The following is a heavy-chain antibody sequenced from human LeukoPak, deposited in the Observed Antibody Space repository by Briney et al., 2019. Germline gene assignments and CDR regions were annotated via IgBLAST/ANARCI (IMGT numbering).Heavy chain of an antibody. CDR2: IIPLLGIT. J-gene: IGHJ5*01. D-gene: IGHD1-26*01. CDR3: ATEKDLLLDS. V-gene: IGHV1-69*04. CDR1: GGTFNSYA. Sequence: SVKVSCKASGGTFNSYAMTWVRQAPGQGLEWLGRIIPLLGITNYAQKFQGRVTMTEDTSTDTAYLELSSLRSEDTAVYFCATEKDLLLDSWGQGTPVTVSS.